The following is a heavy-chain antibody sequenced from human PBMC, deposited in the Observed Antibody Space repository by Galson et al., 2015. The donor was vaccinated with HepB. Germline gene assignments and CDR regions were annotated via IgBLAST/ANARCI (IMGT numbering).Heavy chain of an antibody. CDR2: IIPILGIA. CDR3: ARDDRYYDSSGGRYFDL. D-gene: IGHD3-22*01. Sequence: SVKVSCKASGGTFSSYTISWVRQAPGQGLEWMGRIIPILGIANYAQKFQGRVTITADKSTSTAYMELSSLRSEDTAVYYCARDDRYYDSSGGRYFDLWGRGTLVTVSS. CDR1: GGTFSSYT. J-gene: IGHJ2*01. V-gene: IGHV1-69*04.